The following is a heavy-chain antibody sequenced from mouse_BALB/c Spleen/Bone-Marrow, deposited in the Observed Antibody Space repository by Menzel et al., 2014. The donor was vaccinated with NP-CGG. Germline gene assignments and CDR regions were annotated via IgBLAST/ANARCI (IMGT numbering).Heavy chain of an antibody. V-gene: IGHV1-84*02. CDR3: ARGITAATFAY. Sequence: QVQLKQSGPELVKPGASVKISCKASGYTLTDYYINWVKQKPGQGLEWIGWIYPRNNNTKYNERFKDKATLTVDTPSSTAYMQLSSVTSEDAAVYFCARGITAATFAYWGQGTLVTVSA. CDR1: GYTLTDYY. J-gene: IGHJ3*01. D-gene: IGHD1-2*01. CDR2: IYPRNNNT.